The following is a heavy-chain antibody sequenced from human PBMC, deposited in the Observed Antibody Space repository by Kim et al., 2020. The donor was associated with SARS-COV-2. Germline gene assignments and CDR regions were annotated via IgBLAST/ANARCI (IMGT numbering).Heavy chain of an antibody. J-gene: IGHJ6*02. Sequence: SQKFQGRVTITRDTSASTAYMELSSLRSEDTAVYYCASPGRVYYYYGMDVWGQGTTVTVSS. V-gene: IGHV1-3*01. CDR3: ASPGRVYYYYGMDV. D-gene: IGHD2-15*01.